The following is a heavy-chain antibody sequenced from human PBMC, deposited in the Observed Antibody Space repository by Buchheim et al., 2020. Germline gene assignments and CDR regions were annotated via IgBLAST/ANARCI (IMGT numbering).Heavy chain of an antibody. CDR2: INGDGSTI. D-gene: IGHD6-13*01. CDR1: GFTFTYKW. J-gene: IGHJ1*01. V-gene: IGHV3-74*01. CDR3: AKGAAPTWVWRFED. Sequence: EVQLVESGGGLVQPGGSLRLSCAVSGFTFTYKWMHWVRQAPGKGLVWVSRINGDGSTITYADSVKGRFTISRDNAKNTLYLQMNSLRAEDTAVYYCAKGAAPTWVWRFEDWGQGT.